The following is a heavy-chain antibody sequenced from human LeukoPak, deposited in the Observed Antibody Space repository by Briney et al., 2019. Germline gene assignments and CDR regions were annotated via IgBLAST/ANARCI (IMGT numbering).Heavy chain of an antibody. CDR1: GGSISSYY. CDR3: ARVGDYDYGGNGMDY. CDR2: IYYSGST. D-gene: IGHD4-23*01. J-gene: IGHJ4*02. V-gene: IGHV4-59*01. Sequence: SETLSLTCTVSGGSISSYYWSWIRQPPGKGLEWIGYIYYSGSTNYNPSLKSRVTISVDTSKNQFSLKLSSVTAADTAVYYCARVGDYDYGGNGMDYWSQGTLVTVSS.